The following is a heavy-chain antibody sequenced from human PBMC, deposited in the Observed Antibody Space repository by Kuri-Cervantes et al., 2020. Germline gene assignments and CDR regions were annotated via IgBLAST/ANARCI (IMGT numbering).Heavy chain of an antibody. CDR3: ARSNFWGDYWGGFDY. D-gene: IGHD3-3*01. J-gene: IGHJ4*02. CDR2: MNPNSGHT. CDR1: GYTFTIYD. Sequence: ASVKVSCKASGYTFTIYDINWVRQATGQGLEWMGWMNPNSGHTGYAQKFQGRVTMTTDTSTSTAYMELRSLRSDDTAVYYCARSNFWGDYWGGFDYWGQGALVTVSS. V-gene: IGHV1-8*02.